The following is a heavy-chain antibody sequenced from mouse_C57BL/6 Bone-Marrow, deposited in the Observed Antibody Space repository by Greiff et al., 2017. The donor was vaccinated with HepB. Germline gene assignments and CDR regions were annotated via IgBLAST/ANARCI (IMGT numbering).Heavy chain of an antibody. J-gene: IGHJ3*01. CDR1: GFTFSNYW. V-gene: IGHV6-3*01. CDR2: IRLKSDNYAT. CDR3: TDDYDAY. Sequence: DVQLQESGGGLVQPGGSMKLSCVASGFTFSNYWMNWVRQSPEKGLEWVAQIRLKSDNYATHYAESVKGRFTISRDDSKSSVYLQMNNLRAEDTGIYYCTDDYDAYWGQGTLVTVSA. D-gene: IGHD2-4*01.